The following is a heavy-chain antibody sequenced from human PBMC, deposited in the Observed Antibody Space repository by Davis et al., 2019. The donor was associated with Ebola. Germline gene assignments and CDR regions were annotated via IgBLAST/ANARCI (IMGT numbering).Heavy chain of an antibody. J-gene: IGHJ4*02. CDR2: IYHGGST. D-gene: IGHD5-24*01. CDR3: ARGRGGYNSRGQLWDY. CDR1: GDSISSSSYY. Sequence: PSETLSLTCTVSGDSISSSSYYWGWIRQPPGKGLEWTASIYHGGSTYYNPSLKSRVTISVDTSKNQFSLKLSSVTAADTAVYYCARGRGGYNSRGQLWDYWGQGTLVTVSS. V-gene: IGHV4-39*07.